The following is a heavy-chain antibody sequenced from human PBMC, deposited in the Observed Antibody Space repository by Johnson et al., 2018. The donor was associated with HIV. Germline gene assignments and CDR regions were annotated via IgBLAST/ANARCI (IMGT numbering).Heavy chain of an antibody. J-gene: IGHJ3*02. CDR2: IWYAGSNK. D-gene: IGHD5-18*01. Sequence: QVQLVESGGGVVQPGRSLRLSCAASGFTFSSYGMHWVRQAPGKGLEWVAVIWYAGSNKYYADSVKGRFTLSRDNAKNSLYLQINSMRAEDTAVYYCARDQEYSYGYEGTVRAFDIWGQGTMVTVSS. CDR3: ARDQEYSYGYEGTVRAFDI. V-gene: IGHV3-33*01. CDR1: GFTFSSYG.